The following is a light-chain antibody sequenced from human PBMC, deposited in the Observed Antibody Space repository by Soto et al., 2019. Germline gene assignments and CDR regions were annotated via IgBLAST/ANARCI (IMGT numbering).Light chain of an antibody. CDR1: QSISSW. Sequence: ASLGDRVTITCRASQSISSWLAWYQQKLGKAPKLLIYKASNLQSGVPSRFSGSGSGTEFTLTISSLQPDDFATYYCQQYNSYSTWTFGQGTKVDIK. CDR3: QQYNSYSTWT. V-gene: IGKV1-5*03. CDR2: KAS. J-gene: IGKJ1*01.